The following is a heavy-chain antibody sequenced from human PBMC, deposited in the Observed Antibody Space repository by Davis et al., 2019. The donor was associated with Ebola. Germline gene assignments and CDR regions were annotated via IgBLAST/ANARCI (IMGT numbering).Heavy chain of an antibody. V-gene: IGHV3-30*18. CDR1: GFTFRTYG. CDR2: ISYDGNNK. J-gene: IGHJ5*02. CDR3: AKEGGFAGSWPPAMWFDP. D-gene: IGHD6-13*01. Sequence: GGSLRLSCAASGFTFRTYGMHWVRQAPGKGLEWVAVISYDGNNKYYSDSVKRRFTISRDNSMNTLYLQMNSLRPEDTSLYYCAKEGGFAGSWPPAMWFDPWGQGTLVTVSS.